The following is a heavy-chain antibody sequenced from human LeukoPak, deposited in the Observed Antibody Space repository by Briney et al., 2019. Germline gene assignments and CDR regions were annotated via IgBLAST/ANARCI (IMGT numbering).Heavy chain of an antibody. Sequence: PGGSLRFSCAASGFTFSSYSMNWVRQAPGKGLEWVSSISSSSSYIYYADSVKGRFTISRDNAKNSLYLQMNSLRAEDTAVYYCARAKSSSSWHDYWGQGTLVTVSS. D-gene: IGHD6-13*01. J-gene: IGHJ4*02. CDR3: ARAKSSSSWHDY. CDR2: ISSSSSYI. V-gene: IGHV3-21*01. CDR1: GFTFSSYS.